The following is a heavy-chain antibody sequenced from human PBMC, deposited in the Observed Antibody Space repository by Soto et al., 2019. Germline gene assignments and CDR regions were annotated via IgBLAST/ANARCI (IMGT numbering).Heavy chain of an antibody. Sequence: VQVVASGGGLVKPGRSRRLSVAVPGCRFEQYVMHWVRQGPGKGLECVSTVIPTGDTVAYADSVEGRFTVSRDNAKNSLSLQMNSLKDDDTAFYYCLKDAPNGSIDDWGQGTLVTVS. CDR3: LKDAPNGSIDD. V-gene: IGHV3-9*01. D-gene: IGHD3-10*01. CDR1: GCRFEQYV. CDR2: VIPTGDTV. J-gene: IGHJ4*02.